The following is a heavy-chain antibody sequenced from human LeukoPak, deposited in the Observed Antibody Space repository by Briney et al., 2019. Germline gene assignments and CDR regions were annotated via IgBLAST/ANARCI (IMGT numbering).Heavy chain of an antibody. D-gene: IGHD3-10*01. Sequence: SSETLSLTCTVSGGSISSSSYYWGWIRQPPGKGLEWIVSIYYSGSTYYNPSLKSRVTISVDTSKNQFSLKLSSVTAADTAVYYCARDGGRITDAFDIWGQGTMVTVSS. J-gene: IGHJ3*02. CDR3: ARDGGRITDAFDI. CDR1: GGSISSSSYY. CDR2: IYYSGST. V-gene: IGHV4-39*07.